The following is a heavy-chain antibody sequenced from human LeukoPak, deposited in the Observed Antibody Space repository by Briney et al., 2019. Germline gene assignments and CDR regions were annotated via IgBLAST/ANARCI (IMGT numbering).Heavy chain of an antibody. J-gene: IGHJ4*02. D-gene: IGHD6-19*01. CDR2: INPKSGVT. CDR3: ARRIAVAGTPVYYFDY. V-gene: IGHV1-2*02. Sequence: RASVKVSCKASAYTLRGYYMHWVRQAPGQGLEWMGWINPKSGVTNYEQKFQGRVTMTWDTSINTTFMELSRLRSDDTAVYYCARRIAVAGTPVYYFDYWGQGTLVTVSS. CDR1: AYTLRGYY.